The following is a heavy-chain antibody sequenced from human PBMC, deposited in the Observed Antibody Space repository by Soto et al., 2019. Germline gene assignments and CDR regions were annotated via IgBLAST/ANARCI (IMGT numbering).Heavy chain of an antibody. CDR2: INHSGST. CDR1: GGSFSGYY. CDR3: ARVAAGTGGS. J-gene: IGHJ5*02. D-gene: IGHD6-13*01. Sequence: LSLTCAVYGGSFSGYYWSWIRQPPGKGLEWIGEINHSGSTNYNPSLKSRVTISVDTSKNQFSLKLSSVTAADTAVYYCARVAAGTGGSWGQGTLVTVSS. V-gene: IGHV4-34*01.